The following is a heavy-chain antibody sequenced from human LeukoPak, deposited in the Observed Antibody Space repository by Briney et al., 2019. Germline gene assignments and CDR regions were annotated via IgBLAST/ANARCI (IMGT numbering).Heavy chain of an antibody. D-gene: IGHD2-8*01. J-gene: IGHJ1*01. V-gene: IGHV1-69*06. CDR2: IIPIFGTA. CDR3: ARDRLEDCTNGVCLGYFQH. CDR1: GGTFSSYA. Sequence: SVKVSCKASGGTFSSYAISWVRQAPGQGLEWMGGIIPIFGTANYAQKFQGRVTITADKSTSTAYMELSSLRSEDTAVYYCARDRLEDCTNGVCLGYFQHWGQGTLVTVSS.